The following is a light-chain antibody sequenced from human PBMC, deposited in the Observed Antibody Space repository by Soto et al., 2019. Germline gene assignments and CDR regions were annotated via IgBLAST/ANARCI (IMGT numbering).Light chain of an antibody. CDR2: LSSDGSH. J-gene: IGLJ2*01. Sequence: QLVRTQSPSASASLGASVKLTCTLSSGHSSYAIAWHQQQPEKGPRYLMKLSSDGSHSKGDGIPDRFSGSSSGAERYLTISSLPSEDEADYYCQTWDTGARVVFGGGTKLTVL. CDR1: SGHSSYA. V-gene: IGLV4-69*01. CDR3: QTWDTGARVV.